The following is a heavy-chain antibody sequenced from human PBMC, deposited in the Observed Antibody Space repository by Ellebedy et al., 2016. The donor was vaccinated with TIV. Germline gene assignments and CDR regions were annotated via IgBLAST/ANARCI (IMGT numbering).Heavy chain of an antibody. CDR3: ARDFRKIPIPANYS. CDR2: ISADGTTV. J-gene: IGHJ4*02. V-gene: IGHV3-30*03. D-gene: IGHD3-10*01. Sequence: GGSLRLSCAASGVTFNKFVIHWVRQPPARGLEWMALISADGTTVKYADSVKGRFTISRDNPNNVLFLQMNSLRPDDTAIYYCARDFRKIPIPANYSWGPGTLVTVSS. CDR1: GVTFNKFV.